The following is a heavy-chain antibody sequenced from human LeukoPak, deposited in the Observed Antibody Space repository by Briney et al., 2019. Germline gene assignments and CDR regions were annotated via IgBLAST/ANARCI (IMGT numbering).Heavy chain of an antibody. CDR3: AKDRRIAVAGTDY. J-gene: IGHJ4*02. CDR2: ISGSGGST. D-gene: IGHD6-19*01. Sequence: GGSLRLSCAASGFTFSSYATSWVRQAPGKGLEWVSAISGSGGSTYYADSVKGRFTISRDNSKNTLYLQMNSLRAEDTAVYYCAKDRRIAVAGTDYWGQGTLVTVSS. CDR1: GFTFSSYA. V-gene: IGHV3-23*01.